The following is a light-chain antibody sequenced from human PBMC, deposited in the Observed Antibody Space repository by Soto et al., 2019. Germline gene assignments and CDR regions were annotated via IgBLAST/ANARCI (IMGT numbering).Light chain of an antibody. CDR3: QQYNSYSGT. J-gene: IGKJ1*01. Sequence: DIQMTQSPSTLSASVGDRVTITCRASQSISSWLAWYQQKPGKAPNPLIYKASSLESGGPSRFSGSGSGTEFTLTISSLQPDDFATYYCQQYNSYSGTFGQGTKVDIK. CDR1: QSISSW. V-gene: IGKV1-5*03. CDR2: KAS.